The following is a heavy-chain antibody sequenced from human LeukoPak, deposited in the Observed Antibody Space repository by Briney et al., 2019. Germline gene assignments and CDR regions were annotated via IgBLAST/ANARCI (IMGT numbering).Heavy chain of an antibody. CDR1: GYTFTSYG. Sequence: ASVKVSCKASGYTFTSYGISWVRQAPGQGLEWMGWISAYNGNTNYAQKLQGRVTMTTDTSTSTAYMELSSLRSEDTAVYYCARSSYSSGWYGPKHSGYFDLWGRGTLVTVSS. J-gene: IGHJ2*01. CDR3: ARSSYSSGWYGPKHSGYFDL. V-gene: IGHV1-18*01. CDR2: ISAYNGNT. D-gene: IGHD6-19*01.